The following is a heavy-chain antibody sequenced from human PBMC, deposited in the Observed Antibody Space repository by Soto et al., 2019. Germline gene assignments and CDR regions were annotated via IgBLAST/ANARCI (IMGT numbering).Heavy chain of an antibody. D-gene: IGHD1-26*01. Sequence: PGGSLRLSCAASAFTFKNHWMHWVRQVPGKGPVWVSRINGDGSFTSYAEAVKGRFTISRDNAKNSLYLQMNSLRAEDTAVYYCAIEKVGATSIHVFDIWGQGTMVTVSS. CDR3: AIEKVGATSIHVFDI. J-gene: IGHJ3*02. CDR2: INGDGSFT. CDR1: AFTFKNHW. V-gene: IGHV3-74*01.